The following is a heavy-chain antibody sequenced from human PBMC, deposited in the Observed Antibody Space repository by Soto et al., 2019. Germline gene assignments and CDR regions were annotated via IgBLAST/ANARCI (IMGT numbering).Heavy chain of an antibody. CDR1: GYTFTSYA. CDR3: ARSTAIAAADY. V-gene: IGHV1-3*01. Sequence: ASVKVSFKASGYTFTSYAMHWVRQAPGQRLEWMGWINAGNGNTKYSQKFQGRVTITRDTSASTAYMELSSLRSEDTAVYYCARSTAIAAADYWGQGTLVTVSS. D-gene: IGHD6-13*01. CDR2: INAGNGNT. J-gene: IGHJ4*02.